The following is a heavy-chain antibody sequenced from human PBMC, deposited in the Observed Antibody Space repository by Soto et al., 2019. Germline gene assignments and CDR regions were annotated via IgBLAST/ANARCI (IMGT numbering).Heavy chain of an antibody. V-gene: IGHV3-21*01. Sequence: GSLRLSCVGSEFTFSNYEMNWVRQAPGKGLEWVSSISSSSSYIYYADSVKGRFTISRDNAKNSLYLQMNSLRAEDTAVYYCAREVVVFGVIIPTPMDVWGQGTTVTVSS. CDR2: ISSSSSYI. CDR1: EFTFSNYE. CDR3: AREVVVFGVIIPTPMDV. J-gene: IGHJ6*02. D-gene: IGHD3-22*01.